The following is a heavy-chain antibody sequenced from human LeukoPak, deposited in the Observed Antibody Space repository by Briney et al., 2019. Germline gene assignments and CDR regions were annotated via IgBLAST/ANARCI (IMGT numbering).Heavy chain of an antibody. CDR3: AKGVRGGTWYFDL. Sequence: PGGSLRLSCAASGFTFSSYSMSWVRQAPGKGLEWVSAISSSGGSTYYADSVKGRFTISRDNSKNTLYLQMNSLRAEDTAVYYCAKGVRGGTWYFDLWGRGTLVTVSS. CDR1: GFTFSSYS. V-gene: IGHV3-23*01. CDR2: ISSSGGST. D-gene: IGHD3-10*01. J-gene: IGHJ2*01.